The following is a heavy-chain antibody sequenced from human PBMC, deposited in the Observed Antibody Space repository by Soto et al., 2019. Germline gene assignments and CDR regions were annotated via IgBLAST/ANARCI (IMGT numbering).Heavy chain of an antibody. CDR2: IDPSDSYT. D-gene: IGHD5-12*01. V-gene: IGHV5-10-1*01. CDR1: GYRFTTYW. CDR3: AISRREGYNLGAFDI. Sequence: GESLKISCEGSGYRFTTYWISWVRQMPGKGLEWMGRIDPSDSYTNYRPSFQGHVTISADKSISTAYLQWSSLKASDTAMYYCAISRREGYNLGAFDIWGQGTMVTVSS. J-gene: IGHJ3*02.